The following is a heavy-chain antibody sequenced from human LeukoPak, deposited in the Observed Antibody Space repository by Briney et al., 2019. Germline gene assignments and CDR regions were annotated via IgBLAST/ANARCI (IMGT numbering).Heavy chain of an antibody. CDR1: GYNFGSYW. Sequence: GESLKISCKGLGYNFGSYWDAWVRQMPGKGLEWMGIIYPGASEIRYSPSFQGQVTISADKSISTAYLQWSSLKASDTAVYYCARPGERSRRDWNLDQWGQGTLVTVSS. CDR2: IYPGASEI. V-gene: IGHV5-51*01. D-gene: IGHD1-1*01. J-gene: IGHJ4*02. CDR3: ARPGERSRRDWNLDQ.